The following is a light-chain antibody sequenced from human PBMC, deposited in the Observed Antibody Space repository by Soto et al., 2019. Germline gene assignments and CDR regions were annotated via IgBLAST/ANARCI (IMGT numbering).Light chain of an antibody. V-gene: IGKV1-39*01. CDR1: QSISSY. CDR2: SAS. CDR3: QQSYSTPYT. J-gene: IGKJ2*01. Sequence: DTQMTQSPSSLSASVGDRVTITCRASQSISSYLNWYQQKPGKAPKLLIYSASSLQSGVPSRFSGSGSGTDFTPTISSLQPEDFATYYCQQSYSTPYTFGQGTKLEIK.